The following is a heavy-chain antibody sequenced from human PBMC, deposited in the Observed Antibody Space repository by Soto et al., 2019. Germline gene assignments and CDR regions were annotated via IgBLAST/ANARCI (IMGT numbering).Heavy chain of an antibody. Sequence: PSETLSLTCTVSGGSISSGDYYWSWIRQPPGKGLEWIGYIYYSGSTYYNPSLKSRVTISVDTSKNQFSLKLSSVTAADTAVYYGARVEAGLFQIDDWGQGTLVTVSS. CDR1: GGSISSGDYY. CDR3: ARVEAGLFQIDD. CDR2: IYYSGST. D-gene: IGHD3-22*01. J-gene: IGHJ4*02. V-gene: IGHV4-30-4*01.